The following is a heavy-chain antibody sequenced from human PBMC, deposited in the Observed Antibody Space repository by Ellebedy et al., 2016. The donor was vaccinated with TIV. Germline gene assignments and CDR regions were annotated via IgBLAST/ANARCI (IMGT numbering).Heavy chain of an antibody. CDR2: IKSKGDGGTA. J-gene: IGHJ4*02. Sequence: GESLKISCAASRIIFSNAWMHWVRQAPGKGLEWVGRIKSKGDGGTADSSAPVKGRFTISRDDSRDTVYLQMDSLKTEETGVYYCARYWVSSTCYPLLGKWGQGIAVTDSS. V-gene: IGHV3-15*07. D-gene: IGHD2-2*01. CDR3: ARYWVSSTCYPLLGK. CDR1: RIIFSNAW.